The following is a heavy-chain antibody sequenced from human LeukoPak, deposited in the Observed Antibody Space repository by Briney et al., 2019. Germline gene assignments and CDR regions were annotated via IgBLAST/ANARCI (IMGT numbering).Heavy chain of an antibody. Sequence: ASVKVSCKVSGYTLTELSMHWVRQAPGKGLEWMGGFDPEDGETIYAQKFQDRVTITTDESTTTAYMELISLRSEDTAVYYCARSRMIYDVDYYYYLDVWGKGTTVVVSS. CDR3: ARSRMIYDVDYYYYLDV. J-gene: IGHJ6*03. V-gene: IGHV1-24*01. CDR1: GYTLTELS. CDR2: FDPEDGET. D-gene: IGHD3-3*01.